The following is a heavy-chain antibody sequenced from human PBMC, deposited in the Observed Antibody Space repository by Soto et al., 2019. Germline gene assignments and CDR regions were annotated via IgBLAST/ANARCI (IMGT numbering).Heavy chain of an antibody. CDR2: IWYDGSNK. J-gene: IGHJ4*02. D-gene: IGHD1-26*01. Sequence: QVQLVESGGGVVQPGRSLRLSCAASGFTFSSYGMHWVRQAPGKWLEWVAVIWYDGSNKYYADSVKGRFTISRDNSKNTLYLQMNSLRAEDTAVYYCARVSEGGSYYGGLDYWGQGTLVTVSS. CDR1: GFTFSSYG. V-gene: IGHV3-33*01. CDR3: ARVSEGGSYYGGLDY.